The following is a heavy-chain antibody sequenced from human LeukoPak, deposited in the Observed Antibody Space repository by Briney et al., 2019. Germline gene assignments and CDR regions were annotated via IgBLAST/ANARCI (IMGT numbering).Heavy chain of an antibody. D-gene: IGHD3-10*01. V-gene: IGHV4-59*01. CDR3: AKMAGGYGSGSPNWFDP. CDR1: GGSISSYY. CDR2: IYYSGST. Sequence: SETLSLTCTVSGGSISSYYWSWIRQPPGKGLEWIGYIYYSGSTNYNPSLKSRVTISVDTSKNQFSLKLSSVTAADTALYYCAKMAGGYGSGSPNWFDPWGQGTLVTVSS. J-gene: IGHJ5*02.